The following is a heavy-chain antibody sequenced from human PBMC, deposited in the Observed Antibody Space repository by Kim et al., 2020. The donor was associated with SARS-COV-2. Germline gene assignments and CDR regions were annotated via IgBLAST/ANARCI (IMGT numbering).Heavy chain of an antibody. D-gene: IGHD6-19*01. V-gene: IGHV1-69*13. Sequence: SVKVSCKASGGTFSSYALSWVRQAPGQGLEWMGGIIPIFGTANYAQKFQGRVTITADESTSTAYMELSSLRAEDTAVYYCARELGYSSGWYDYWGQGTLVTVSS. CDR3: ARELGYSSGWYDY. J-gene: IGHJ4*02. CDR2: IIPIFGTA. CDR1: GGTFSSYA.